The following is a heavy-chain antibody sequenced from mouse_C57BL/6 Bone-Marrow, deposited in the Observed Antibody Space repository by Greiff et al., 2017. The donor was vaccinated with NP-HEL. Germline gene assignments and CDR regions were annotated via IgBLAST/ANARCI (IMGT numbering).Heavy chain of an antibody. D-gene: IGHD2-3*01. CDR3: ARGRWLLRIMDY. Sequence: QVQLQQSGAELVRPGTSVKMSCKASGYTFTNYWIGWAKQRPGHGLEWIGDIYPGGGYTNYNEKFKGKATLTADKSSSAAYMQFSSLTSEDSAIYYCARGRWLLRIMDYWGQGTSVTVSS. J-gene: IGHJ4*01. CDR1: GYTFTNYW. V-gene: IGHV1-63*01. CDR2: IYPGGGYT.